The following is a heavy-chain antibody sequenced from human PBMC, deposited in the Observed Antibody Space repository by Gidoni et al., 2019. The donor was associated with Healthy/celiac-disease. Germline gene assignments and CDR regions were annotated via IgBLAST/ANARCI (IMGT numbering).Heavy chain of an antibody. CDR1: GGSFSGYY. D-gene: IGHD3-3*01. V-gene: IGHV4-34*01. Sequence: VQLQQWGAGLMMPSETLSLTCAVYGGSFSGYYWSWIREPPGKGLGWIGEINHSASANYNPSLKSRVTISVDTYKNQFSLKLSSRTAADTAVYYCARGPDFWSGYYPNWGQGTLVTVSS. CDR2: INHSASA. J-gene: IGHJ4*02. CDR3: ARGPDFWSGYYPN.